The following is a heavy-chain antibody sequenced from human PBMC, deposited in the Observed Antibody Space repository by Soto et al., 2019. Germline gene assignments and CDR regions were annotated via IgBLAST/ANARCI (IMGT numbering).Heavy chain of an antibody. Sequence: GGSLRLSCAASGFTFNTYVMNWVRQAPGKWLEWVSTISYSADKTHYADSVKGRFTISRDNSRDTLFLQMNSLRADDAAVYYCARRARTATTNWGAFDVWGQGXMVTV. J-gene: IGHJ3*01. CDR1: GFTFNTYV. CDR3: ARRARTATTNWGAFDV. D-gene: IGHD1-7*01. CDR2: ISYSADKT. V-gene: IGHV3-23*01.